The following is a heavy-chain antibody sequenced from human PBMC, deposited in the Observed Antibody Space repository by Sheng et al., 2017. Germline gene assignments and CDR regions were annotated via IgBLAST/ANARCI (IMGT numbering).Heavy chain of an antibody. V-gene: IGHV3-23*04. J-gene: IGHJ2*01. D-gene: IGHD3-3*01. CDR3: AKDETTFGEVNDWYFDL. Sequence: EEQLVESGGGLVQPGGTLRLSCAASGFTFSIYGMSWVRQAPGKGLEWVSSVSGGGGGTNYAASLKGRFTISRDDSKNTVYLQVNSLRAEDTAVYYCAKDETTFGEVNDWYFDLWGRGTMVTVSP. CDR1: GFTFSIYG. CDR2: VSGGGGGT.